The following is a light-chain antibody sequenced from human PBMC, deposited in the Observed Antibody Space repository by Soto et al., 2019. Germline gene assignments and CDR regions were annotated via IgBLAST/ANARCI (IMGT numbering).Light chain of an antibody. V-gene: IGLV2-14*03. CDR1: SSDIGAYNY. J-gene: IGLJ2*01. CDR2: DVN. CDR3: TSCTTSTTMI. Sequence: QSALTQPASVSGSPGQSITISCTGTSSDIGAYNYVSWYQQHPGKAPKLMIYDVNIRPSGVSNRFSGSKSGNTASLTISGLHAEDEADYYCTSCTTSTTMIFGGGTKLTVL.